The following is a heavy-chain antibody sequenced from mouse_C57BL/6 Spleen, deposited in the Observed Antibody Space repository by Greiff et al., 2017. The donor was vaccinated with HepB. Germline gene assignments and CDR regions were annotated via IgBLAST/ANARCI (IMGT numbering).Heavy chain of an antibody. D-gene: IGHD1-1*01. J-gene: IGHJ4*01. V-gene: IGHV5-17*01. CDR3: ARKESYGSRAMDY. CDR1: GFTFSDYG. Sequence: DVMLVESGGGLVKPGGSLKLSCAASGFTFSDYGMHWVRQAPEKGLEWVAYISSGSSTIYYADTVKGRFTISRDNAKNTLFLQMTSLRSEDTAMYYCARKESYGSRAMDYWGQGTSVTVSS. CDR2: ISSGSSTI.